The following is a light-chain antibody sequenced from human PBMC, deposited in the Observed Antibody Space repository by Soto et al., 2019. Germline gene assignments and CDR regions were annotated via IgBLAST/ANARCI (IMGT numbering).Light chain of an antibody. V-gene: IGKV3-20*01. Sequence: EIVLTQSPGALSLSPGERATLSCRASQSVSSSYLAWYQQKPGQAPGLLIYGASSRATGIPDRFSGSVSGTDFTLTISRLEPEDFAVYYCQQYGRSPPTFGQGTRLEIK. CDR2: GAS. CDR1: QSVSSSY. CDR3: QQYGRSPPT. J-gene: IGKJ5*01.